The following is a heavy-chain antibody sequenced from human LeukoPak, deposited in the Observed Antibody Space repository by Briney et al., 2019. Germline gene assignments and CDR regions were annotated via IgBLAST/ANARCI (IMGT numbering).Heavy chain of an antibody. D-gene: IGHD6-19*01. Sequence: PGGSLRLSCAASGFTFSSYGMHWVRQAPGKGLEWVAVISYDGSNKCYADSVKGRFTISRDNSKNTLYLQMNSLRAEDTAVYYCAKPLAVAGTRGYYFDYWGQGALVTVSS. CDR2: ISYDGSNK. CDR1: GFTFSSYG. CDR3: AKPLAVAGTRGYYFDY. J-gene: IGHJ4*02. V-gene: IGHV3-30*18.